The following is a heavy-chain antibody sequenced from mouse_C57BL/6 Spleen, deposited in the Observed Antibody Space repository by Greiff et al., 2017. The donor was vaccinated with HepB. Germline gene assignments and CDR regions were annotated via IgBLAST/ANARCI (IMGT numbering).Heavy chain of an antibody. CDR2: IRLKSDNYAT. Sequence: DVMLVESGGGLVQPGGSMKLSCVASGFTFSNYWMNWVRQSPEKGLEWVAQIRLKSDNYATHYAESVKGRFTISRDDSKSSVYLQMNNLRAEDTGIYYCTGITTVVAPFDYWGQGTTLTVSS. CDR1: GFTFSNYW. CDR3: TGITTVVAPFDY. J-gene: IGHJ2*01. V-gene: IGHV6-3*01. D-gene: IGHD1-1*01.